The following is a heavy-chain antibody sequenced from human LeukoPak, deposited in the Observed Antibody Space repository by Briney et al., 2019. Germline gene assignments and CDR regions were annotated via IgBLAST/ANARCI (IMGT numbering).Heavy chain of an antibody. J-gene: IGHJ4*02. CDR2: ISGSGGST. Sequence: GGSLRLSCAASGFTFSSYAMSWVRQAPGKGLEWVSAISGSGGSTYYADSVKGRFTISRDNSKNTLYLQMNSLRAEDTAVYYCARSYAITMIDYYFDYWGQGTLVTVSS. V-gene: IGHV3-23*01. D-gene: IGHD3-22*01. CDR3: ARSYAITMIDYYFDY. CDR1: GFTFSSYA.